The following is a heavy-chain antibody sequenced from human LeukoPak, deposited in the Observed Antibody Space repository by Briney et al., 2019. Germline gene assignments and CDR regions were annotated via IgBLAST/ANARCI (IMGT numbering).Heavy chain of an antibody. D-gene: IGHD2-15*01. Sequence: SETLSLTCAVYGGSFSGYYWSWIRQPPGKGLEWIGEINHSGSTNYNPSLKSRVTISVDTSKNQFSLKLSSVTAADTAVYYCARGIAIPWFDPWGQGTLVTVSS. CDR2: INHSGST. CDR1: GGSFSGYY. J-gene: IGHJ5*02. CDR3: ARGIAIPWFDP. V-gene: IGHV4-34*01.